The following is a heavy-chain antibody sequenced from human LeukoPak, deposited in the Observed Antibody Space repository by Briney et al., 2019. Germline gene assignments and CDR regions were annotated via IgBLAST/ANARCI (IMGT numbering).Heavy chain of an antibody. Sequence: GGSLRLSCAASGFTFSSYAMSWVRQAPGKGLEWVSYISSSGSTIYYADSVKGRFTISRDNAKNSLYLQMNSLRAEDTAVYYCARESSSWYAFDIWGQGTMATVSS. D-gene: IGHD6-13*01. CDR1: GFTFSSYA. J-gene: IGHJ3*02. CDR3: ARESSSWYAFDI. V-gene: IGHV3-48*04. CDR2: ISSSGSTI.